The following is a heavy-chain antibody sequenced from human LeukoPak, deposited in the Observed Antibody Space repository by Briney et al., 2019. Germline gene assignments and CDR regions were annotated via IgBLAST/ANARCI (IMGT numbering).Heavy chain of an antibody. V-gene: IGHV3-7*01. CDR3: ARRYYYDSSPIDY. J-gene: IGHJ4*02. Sequence: GGSLRLSCAASGFTFSTYWMTWVRQAPGKGLEWVANIKQDGSEMYYVDSVRGRFTISRDNAKNSLYLQMNSLRAEDTAVYYCARRYYYDSSPIDYWGQGTLVTVSS. CDR1: GFTFSTYW. CDR2: IKQDGSEM. D-gene: IGHD3-22*01.